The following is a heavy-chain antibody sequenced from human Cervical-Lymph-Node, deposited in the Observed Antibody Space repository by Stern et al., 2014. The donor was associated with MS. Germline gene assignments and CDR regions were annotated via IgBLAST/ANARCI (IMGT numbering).Heavy chain of an antibody. Sequence: VQLVESGAEVKKPGASVKVSCTASGYTFTGYYMHWVRQAPGQGLEWMGWINPNSGGTNYAQKFQGWVTMTRDTSISTAYMELSRLRSDDTAVYYCARDLLYYDSSGYPRGYYYYGMDVWGQGTTVTVSS. J-gene: IGHJ6*02. D-gene: IGHD3-22*01. CDR1: GYTFTGYY. CDR2: INPNSGGT. CDR3: ARDLLYYDSSGYPRGYYYYGMDV. V-gene: IGHV1-2*04.